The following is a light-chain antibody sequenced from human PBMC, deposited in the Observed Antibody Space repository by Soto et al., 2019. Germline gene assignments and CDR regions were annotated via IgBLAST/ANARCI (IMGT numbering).Light chain of an antibody. CDR2: DAS. CDR3: QQYKSHPQA. V-gene: IGKV1-5*01. J-gene: IGKJ1*01. Sequence: ITCRASQSISSWLARYQQKPGKAPKLLIYDASSLESGVPSRFSGTASATEFTLTITIPQPDAFATHYSQQYKSHPQAFSQGTKVDIK. CDR1: QSISSW.